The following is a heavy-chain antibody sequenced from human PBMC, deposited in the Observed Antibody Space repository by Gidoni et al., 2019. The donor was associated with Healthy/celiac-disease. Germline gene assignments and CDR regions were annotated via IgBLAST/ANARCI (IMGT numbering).Heavy chain of an antibody. Sequence: QVPLGESGGGVVQPGRSMRRPCAASGFTVSSYDMHWVRQAPGKGVGWVAVISYDGSNKYYADSVQGRFTISRDNSKHTLYLQMNSLRAEDTAVYYCARAHADYYDSSGYSYCFDYWGQGTLVTVSS. V-gene: IGHV3-30-3*01. J-gene: IGHJ4*02. CDR2: ISYDGSNK. CDR3: ARAHADYYDSSGYSYCFDY. CDR1: GFTVSSYD. D-gene: IGHD3-22*01.